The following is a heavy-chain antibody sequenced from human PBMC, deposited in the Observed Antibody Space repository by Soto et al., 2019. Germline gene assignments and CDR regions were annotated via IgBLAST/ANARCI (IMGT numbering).Heavy chain of an antibody. V-gene: IGHV1-69*04. Sequence: ASVKVSCKASGGTFSSYTISWVRQAPGQGLEWMGRIIPILGIANYAQKFQGRVTITADKSTSTAYMELSSLRSEDTAVYYCAREYVSMVRGVIGPNWFDPWGQGTLVTVSS. D-gene: IGHD3-10*01. CDR1: GGTFSSYT. J-gene: IGHJ5*02. CDR2: IIPILGIA. CDR3: AREYVSMVRGVIGPNWFDP.